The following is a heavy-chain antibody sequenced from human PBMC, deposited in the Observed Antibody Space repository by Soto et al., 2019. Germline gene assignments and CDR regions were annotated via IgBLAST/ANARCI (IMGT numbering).Heavy chain of an antibody. CDR1: GFTFTTYG. Sequence: QVQLVESGGGVVQPGRSLRLSCAASGFTFTTYGIHWVRQAPGRGLEWVAVISSDESNKNYADSVKGRFTISRDNSKNTVSLQMNSLRADDTAVYYCAKERMGYYYGMDVWGQGTTVVVSS. CDR3: AKERMGYYYGMDV. CDR2: ISSDESNK. V-gene: IGHV3-30*18. D-gene: IGHD6-13*01. J-gene: IGHJ6*02.